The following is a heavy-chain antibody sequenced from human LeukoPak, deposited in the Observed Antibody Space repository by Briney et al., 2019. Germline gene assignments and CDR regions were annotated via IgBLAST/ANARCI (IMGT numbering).Heavy chain of an antibody. CDR1: GYTFTSYY. J-gene: IGHJ6*02. CDR3: ARDGYYGSGSYLPHYYYYGMDV. Sequence: GASVKVSCKASGYTFTSYYMHWVRQAPGQGLEWMGIINPSGGSTSYAKKFQGRVTMTRDTSTSTVYMELSSLRSEDTAVYYCARDGYYGSGSYLPHYYYYGMDVWGQGTTVTVSS. V-gene: IGHV1-46*01. D-gene: IGHD3-10*01. CDR2: INPSGGST.